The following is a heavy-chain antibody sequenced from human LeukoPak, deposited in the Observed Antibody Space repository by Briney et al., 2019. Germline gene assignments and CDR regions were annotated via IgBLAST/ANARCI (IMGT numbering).Heavy chain of an antibody. CDR3: ARDIDGHHISFAY. CDR2: IIPIFGIA. D-gene: IGHD5-24*01. J-gene: IGHJ4*02. CDR1: GGTFNSYA. V-gene: IGHV1-69*04. Sequence: WASVTVSYKASGGTFNSYAMSRVRQAPGQRHEWMGKIIPIFGIANYAQKFQGRVTITADKSTSTASIELTSLRSEDTAVYHCARDIDGHHISFAYWAPGPLLTVSS.